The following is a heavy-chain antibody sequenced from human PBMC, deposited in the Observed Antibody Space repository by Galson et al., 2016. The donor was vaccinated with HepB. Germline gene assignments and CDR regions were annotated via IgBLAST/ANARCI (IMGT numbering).Heavy chain of an antibody. Sequence: QSGAEVKKPGESLKISCKGSGYRFTSYWIAWVRQMPGKGLEWMGTIYPDDSDARYRPSLQGQVTLSADKSINTAYLQWSSLKASYTAIYYCARRRNAFDIWGQGTMVTVSS. J-gene: IGHJ3*02. CDR2: IYPDDSDA. D-gene: IGHD5-24*01. CDR3: ARRRNAFDI. V-gene: IGHV5-51*01. CDR1: GYRFTSYW.